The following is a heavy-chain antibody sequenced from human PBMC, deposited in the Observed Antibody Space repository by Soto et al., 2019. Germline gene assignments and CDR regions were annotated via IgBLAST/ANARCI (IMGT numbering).Heavy chain of an antibody. J-gene: IGHJ4*02. CDR1: GFTVSSNY. V-gene: IGHV3-53*01. CDR2: IYSGGST. D-gene: IGHD3-22*01. Sequence: EVQLVESGGGLIQPGGSLRLSCAASGFTVSSNYMSWVRQAPGKGLEWVSVIYSGGSTYYADSVKGRFTISRDNSKNTLFLQMNSLRAEDTAVYYCARDAQGYYDSRTDWGQGTLVTVSS. CDR3: ARDAQGYYDSRTD.